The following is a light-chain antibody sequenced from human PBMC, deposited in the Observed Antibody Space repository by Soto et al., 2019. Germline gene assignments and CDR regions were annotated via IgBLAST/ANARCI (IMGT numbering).Light chain of an antibody. CDR2: AAS. CDR3: QQANSFTFT. V-gene: IGKV1-12*01. CDR1: QHIRTY. Sequence: DIQMTQSPPSVPASVGDRVTITSRAGQHIRTYLAWYQQKXGEAPKXXISAASSLASGVPSRFSGSGSGTDFTLTISSLQPEDFATYYCQQANSFTFTFGEGTKVDIK. J-gene: IGKJ4*01.